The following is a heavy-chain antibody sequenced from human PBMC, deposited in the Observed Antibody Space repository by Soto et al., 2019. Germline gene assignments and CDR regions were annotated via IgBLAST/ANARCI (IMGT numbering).Heavy chain of an antibody. D-gene: IGHD5-18*01. CDR2: ISSSSSYT. CDR1: GFTFSDYY. CDR3: ARVSRIQLWHPDY. J-gene: IGHJ4*02. V-gene: IGHV3-11*06. Sequence: GGSLRLSCAASGFTFSDYYMSWIRQAPGKGLEWVSYISSSSSYTNYADSVKGRFTISRDNAKNSLYLQMNSLRAEETAVYYCARVSRIQLWHPDYWGQGTLVTVSS.